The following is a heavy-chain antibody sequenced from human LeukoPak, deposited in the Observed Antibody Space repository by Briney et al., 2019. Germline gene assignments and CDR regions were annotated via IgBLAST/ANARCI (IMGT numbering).Heavy chain of an antibody. D-gene: IGHD3-22*01. CDR2: IRSKANSYAT. V-gene: IGHV3-73*01. CDR3: TSPYYYDKDAFDI. CDR1: GVTFSGSA. J-gene: IGHJ3*02. Sequence: GGSLRLSCAASGVTFSGSAMHWVRQASGKGLEWVGRIRSKANSYATAYAASVKGRFTISRDDSKNTAYLQMNSLKTEDTAVYYCTSPYYYDKDAFDIWGQGTMVTVSS.